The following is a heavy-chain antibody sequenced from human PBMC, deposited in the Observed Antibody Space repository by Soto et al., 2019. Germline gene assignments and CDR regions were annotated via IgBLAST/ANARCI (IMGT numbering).Heavy chain of an antibody. D-gene: IGHD5-18*01. V-gene: IGHV4-39*01. J-gene: IGHJ6*02. Sequence: PSETLSLTCTVSGGSINSGGHYWSWIRQHPGKGLEWIGSIYNSGSTDYNPSLKSRVMISVDTPKNQFSLKLSSVTAADTAVYYCAVGETPMALLYYSGMDVWGQGTTVTVYS. CDR2: IYNSGST. CDR1: GGSINSGGHY. CDR3: AVGETPMALLYYSGMDV.